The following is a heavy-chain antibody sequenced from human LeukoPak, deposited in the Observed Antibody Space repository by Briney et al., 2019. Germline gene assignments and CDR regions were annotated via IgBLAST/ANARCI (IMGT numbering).Heavy chain of an antibody. CDR2: LGGSGADI. D-gene: IGHD3-10*01. CDR3: ASTCYVGFMVRGDPRYFFYYMGV. V-gene: IGHV3-11*04. Sequence: PGGSLRLSCAASGFTFSDYYMGWIRQAPGKGLEWVSGLGGSGADIFYADSVKGRFTISRDNSKNTLYLQMNSLRAEDTAVYYCASTCYVGFMVRGDPRYFFYYMGVWGKGTTVTISS. J-gene: IGHJ6*03. CDR1: GFTFSDYY.